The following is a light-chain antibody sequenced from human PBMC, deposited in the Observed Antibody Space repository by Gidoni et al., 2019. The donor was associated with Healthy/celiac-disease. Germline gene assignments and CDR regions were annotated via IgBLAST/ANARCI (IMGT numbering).Light chain of an antibody. V-gene: IGKV3-11*01. CDR3: QQRSNWPLT. CDR2: GAS. J-gene: IGKJ4*01. Sequence: EIVLTQSPATLSLSPGERATLSCMASQSVSSYLAWYQQKPGQAPRLLIYGASNRATGIPARFSGSGSGTDFTLTISSLEPKDFAVYYCQQRSNWPLTFGGGTKVEIK. CDR1: QSVSSY.